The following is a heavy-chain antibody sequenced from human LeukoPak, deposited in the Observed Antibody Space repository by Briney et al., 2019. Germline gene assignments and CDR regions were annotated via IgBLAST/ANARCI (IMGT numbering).Heavy chain of an antibody. CDR3: ASLDSSGYFLFDY. J-gene: IGHJ4*02. CDR1: GGSISSYY. CDR2: IYYSGST. Sequence: SQTLSLTCTVSGGSISSYYWSWIRQPPGKGLEWIGYIYYSGSTNYNPSLKSRVTISVDTSKNQFSLKLSSVTAADTAVYYCASLDSSGYFLFDYWGQGTLVTVSS. D-gene: IGHD3-22*01. V-gene: IGHV4-59*08.